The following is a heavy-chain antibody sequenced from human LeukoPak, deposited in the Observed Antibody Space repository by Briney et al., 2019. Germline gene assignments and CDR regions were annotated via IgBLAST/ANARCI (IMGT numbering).Heavy chain of an antibody. CDR3: AKATNRARIAVAAPHDY. CDR1: GFTFSDYY. J-gene: IGHJ4*02. Sequence: KPGGSLRLSCAASGFTFSDYYMSWIRQAPGKGLEWVSYISSSGSTIYYADSVKGRFTISRDNSKNTLYLQMNSLRAEDTAIYYCAKATNRARIAVAAPHDYWGQGTLVTVSS. CDR2: ISSSGSTI. D-gene: IGHD6-19*01. V-gene: IGHV3-11*01.